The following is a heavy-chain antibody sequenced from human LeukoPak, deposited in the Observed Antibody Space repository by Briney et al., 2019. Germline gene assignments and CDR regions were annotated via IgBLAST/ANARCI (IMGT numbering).Heavy chain of an antibody. D-gene: IGHD5-12*01. V-gene: IGHV3-7*01. CDR1: GFTFSSYW. CDR2: IKQDGSEK. J-gene: IGHJ3*02. Sequence: GSLRLSCAASGFTFSSYWMSWVRQAPGKGLEWVANIKQDGSEKYYVDSVKGRFTISRDNAKNSLYLQMNSLRAEDTAVYYCARDSGYGADNDAFDIWGQGTMVTVSS. CDR3: ARDSGYGADNDAFDI.